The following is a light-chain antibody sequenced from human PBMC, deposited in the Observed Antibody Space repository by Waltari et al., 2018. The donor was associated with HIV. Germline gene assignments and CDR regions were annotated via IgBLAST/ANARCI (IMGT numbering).Light chain of an antibody. Sequence: QSVLTQPTSASGTLGQGVTISCFGRSPNIGTNTVNWYQHLPGAAPKLIIFRNHQRPSGVPDRFSGSQSGTSAFLTITGLLPGDEATYYCAAWDASLHVVFGGGTQLTVL. CDR1: SPNIGTNT. CDR2: RNH. V-gene: IGLV1-44*01. J-gene: IGLJ2*01. CDR3: AAWDASLHVV.